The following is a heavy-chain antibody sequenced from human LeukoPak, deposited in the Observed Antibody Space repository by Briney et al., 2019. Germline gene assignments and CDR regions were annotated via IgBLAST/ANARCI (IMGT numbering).Heavy chain of an antibody. CDR3: ARGRQLAGWDY. D-gene: IGHD6-13*01. V-gene: IGHV4-59*12. CDR1: GGSISSYY. J-gene: IGHJ4*02. Sequence: SETLSLTCTVSGGSISSYYWSWIRQPPGKGLEWIGYIYYSGSTNYNPSLKSRVTISVDTSKNQFSLKLSSVTAADTAVYYCARGRQLAGWDYWGQGTLVTVSS. CDR2: IYYSGST.